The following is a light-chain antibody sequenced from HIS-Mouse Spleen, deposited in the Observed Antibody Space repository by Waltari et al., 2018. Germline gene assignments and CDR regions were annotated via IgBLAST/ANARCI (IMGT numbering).Light chain of an antibody. Sequence: QSVLTQPPSASGTPGQRVTISCSGSSSNIGSNYVSWYQQLPGTAPKRLIYRNNQRPSGVPDRFSGSKSGTSASLAISGLRSEDEADYYCAAWDDSLSGPVFGGGTKLTVL. CDR3: AAWDDSLSGPV. V-gene: IGLV1-47*01. J-gene: IGLJ3*02. CDR2: RNN. CDR1: SSNIGSNY.